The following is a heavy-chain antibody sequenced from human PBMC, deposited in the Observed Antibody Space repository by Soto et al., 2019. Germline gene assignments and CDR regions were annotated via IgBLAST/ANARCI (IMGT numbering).Heavy chain of an antibody. CDR2: IDPSDSYT. V-gene: IGHV5-10-1*01. D-gene: IGHD1-1*01. CDR3: ARGTGTTYYYYGMDV. J-gene: IGHJ6*02. CDR1: GYSFTSYW. Sequence: GESLKISCKGSGYSFTSYWISWVRQMPGKGLEWMGRIDPSDSYTNYSPSFQGHVTISADKSISTAYLQWSSLKASDTAMYYCARGTGTTYYYYGMDVWGQGTTVTVSS.